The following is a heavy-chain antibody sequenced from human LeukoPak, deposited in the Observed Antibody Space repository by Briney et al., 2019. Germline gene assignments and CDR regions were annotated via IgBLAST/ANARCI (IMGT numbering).Heavy chain of an antibody. J-gene: IGHJ5*02. CDR2: INPNSGGT. Sequence: ASVKVSCKASGYTFTGYYMHWVRQAPGQGLEWMGWINPNSGGTNYAQKFQGRVTMTRDTSISTAYMELSRLRSDDTAVYYCARDIGYCSSTSCYYNVWFDPWGQGTLVIVSS. CDR3: ARDIGYCSSTSCYYNVWFDP. CDR1: GYTFTGYY. V-gene: IGHV1-2*02. D-gene: IGHD2-2*01.